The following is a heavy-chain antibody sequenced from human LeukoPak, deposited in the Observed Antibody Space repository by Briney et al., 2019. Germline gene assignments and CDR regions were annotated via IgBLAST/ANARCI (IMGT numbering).Heavy chain of an antibody. Sequence: ASVKVSCKASGYNLISYYIHWVRQAPGQGLEWMGWLNPNNGGTNYAQRFEGWVTMTRDTSITTAYMELSRLTSDDTAVYYCARGLGNYGDDRTYYMDVWGIGTTVTVSS. CDR3: ARGLGNYGDDRTYYMDV. D-gene: IGHD4-17*01. V-gene: IGHV1-2*04. CDR2: LNPNNGGT. CDR1: GYNLISYY. J-gene: IGHJ6*03.